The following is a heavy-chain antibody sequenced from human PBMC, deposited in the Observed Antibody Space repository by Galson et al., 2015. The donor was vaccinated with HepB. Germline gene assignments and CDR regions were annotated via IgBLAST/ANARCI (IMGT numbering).Heavy chain of an antibody. V-gene: IGHV6-1*01. Sequence: CANAGDSVSSYSAAWNWIRQSPSRGLEWLGRTYYRSKWYNDYAVSVKSRITINPDTSKNQFSLQMNSVTPEDTAVYYCAREYWVLRFLEWLPNWVDPWGQGTLVTVSS. CDR2: TYYRSKWYN. D-gene: IGHD3-3*01. CDR1: GDSVSSYSAA. CDR3: AREYWVLRFLEWLPNWVDP. J-gene: IGHJ5*02.